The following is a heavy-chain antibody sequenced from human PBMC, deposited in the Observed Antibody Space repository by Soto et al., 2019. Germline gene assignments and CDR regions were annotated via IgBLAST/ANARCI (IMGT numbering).Heavy chain of an antibody. J-gene: IGHJ6*02. CDR2: ISSSSSYI. CDR1: GFTFSSYS. CDR3: SIESVYSSSWQKTYYYYYGMDV. V-gene: IGHV3-21*01. Sequence: GGSLRLSCAASGFTFSSYSMNWVRQAPGKGLEWVSSISSSSSYIYYADSVKGRFTISRDNAKNSLYLQMNSLRAEDTAVYYCSIESVYSSSWQKTYYYYYGMDVWGQGTTVTVSS. D-gene: IGHD6-13*01.